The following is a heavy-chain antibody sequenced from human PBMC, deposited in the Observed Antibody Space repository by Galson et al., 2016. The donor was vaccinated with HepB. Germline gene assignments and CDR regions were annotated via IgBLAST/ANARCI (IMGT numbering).Heavy chain of an antibody. CDR2: ISYDGSNK. Sequence: SLRLSCAASGFIFNSYGMHWVRQAPGKGLEWVAVISYDGSNKYYADSVKGRFTISRDNSKNTLYLQMSSLRAEDTALYYCAKDHGYFGSGSHHYWGQGTLVTVSS. J-gene: IGHJ4*02. V-gene: IGHV3-30*18. D-gene: IGHD3-10*01. CDR3: AKDHGYFGSGSHHY. CDR1: GFIFNSYG.